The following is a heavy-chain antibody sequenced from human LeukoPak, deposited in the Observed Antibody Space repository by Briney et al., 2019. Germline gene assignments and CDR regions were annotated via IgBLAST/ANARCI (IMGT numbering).Heavy chain of an antibody. D-gene: IGHD1-26*01. J-gene: IGHJ4*02. CDR1: GFTFSTYA. V-gene: IGHV3-48*04. CDR2: ISSSGSTI. Sequence: PGGSLRLSCAASGFTFSTYAMHWVRQAPGKGLEWVSYISSSGSTIYYADSVKGRFTISRDNAKNSLYLQMNSLRAEDTAVYYCARVWYSGSYPVDYWGQGTLVTVSS. CDR3: ARVWYSGSYPVDY.